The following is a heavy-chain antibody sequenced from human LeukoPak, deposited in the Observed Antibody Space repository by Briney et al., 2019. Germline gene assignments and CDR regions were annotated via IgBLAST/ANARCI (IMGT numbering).Heavy chain of an antibody. J-gene: IGHJ2*01. CDR2: IYYSGST. V-gene: IGHV4-59*01. CDR3: ARGAQKDITIFGVVIEAYWYFDL. CDR1: GGSISSYY. Sequence: KPSETLSLTCTVSGGSISSYYWSWIRQPPGKGLEWIGYIYYSGSTNYNPSLKSRVAISVDTSKNQFSLKLGSVTAADTAVYYCARGAQKDITIFGVVIEAYWYFDLWGRGTLVTVSS. D-gene: IGHD3-3*01.